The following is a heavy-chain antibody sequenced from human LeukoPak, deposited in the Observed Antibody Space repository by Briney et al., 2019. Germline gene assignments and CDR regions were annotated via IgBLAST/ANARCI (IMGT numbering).Heavy chain of an antibody. CDR1: AFTFSSYA. V-gene: IGHV3-30*18. CDR3: AKDRIVGVISGIDY. D-gene: IGHD3-10*01. Sequence: GGSLRLSCATSAFTFSSYATYWVRQAPGKGLEWVAGISYDGSNEYYADSVTGRFTISRDNPQNTLYLLMNSLRAEDTAMYYCAKDRIVGVISGIDYWGQGTLVTVSS. J-gene: IGHJ4*02. CDR2: ISYDGSNE.